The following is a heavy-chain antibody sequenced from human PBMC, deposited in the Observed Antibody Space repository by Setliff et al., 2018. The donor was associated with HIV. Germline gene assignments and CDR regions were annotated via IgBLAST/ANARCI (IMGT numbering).Heavy chain of an antibody. CDR2: IYYTGST. CDR3: ARNSQKGIQPLLLAS. V-gene: IGHV4-61*10. CDR1: GGFISSGIYY. Sequence: SETLSLTCTVSGGFISSGIYYWSWIRQPAGKGLEWIGYIYYTGSTSYNPSFRSRVTISVDTSKNQFSLMLDSVTAADTAVYYCARNSQKGIQPLLLASWGPGTLVTVSS. J-gene: IGHJ4*02. D-gene: IGHD1-1*01.